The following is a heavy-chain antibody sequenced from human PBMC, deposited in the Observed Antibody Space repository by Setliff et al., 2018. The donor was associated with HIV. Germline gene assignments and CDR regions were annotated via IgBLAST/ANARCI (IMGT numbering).Heavy chain of an antibody. J-gene: IGHJ4*02. CDR3: ARDLKRPNSNFWGGYPIPFDS. CDR1: GYTFTSYA. CDR2: INTNTGNP. V-gene: IGHV7-4-1*02. D-gene: IGHD3-3*01. Sequence: GASVKVSCKASGYTFTSYAMNWVRQAPGQGLEWMGWINTNTGNPTYAQGFTGRFVFSLDTSVSTAYLQISSLKAEDTAVYFCARDLKRPNSNFWGGYPIPFDSWGQGILVTVSS.